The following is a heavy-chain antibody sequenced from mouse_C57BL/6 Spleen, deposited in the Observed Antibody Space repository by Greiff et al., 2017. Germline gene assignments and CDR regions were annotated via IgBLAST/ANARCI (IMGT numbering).Heavy chain of an antibody. Sequence: QVQLQQSGPELVKPGASVKISCKASGYSFTSYYIHWVKQRPGQGLEWIGWIYPGSGNTKYNEKFKGKATLTADTSSSTAYMQISRLTSEASAVYYCARYDYGKVDDWGQGTTLTVSS. CDR1: GYSFTSYY. J-gene: IGHJ2*01. CDR2: IYPGSGNT. CDR3: ARYDYGKVDD. V-gene: IGHV1-66*01. D-gene: IGHD1-1*01.